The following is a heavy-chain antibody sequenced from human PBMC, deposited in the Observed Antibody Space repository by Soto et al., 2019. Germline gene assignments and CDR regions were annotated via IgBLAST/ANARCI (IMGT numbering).Heavy chain of an antibody. J-gene: IGHJ5*02. CDR1: GFTFSSYA. CDR3: AILGNSNNCNYDWFYP. V-gene: IGHV3-23*01. Sequence: PGGSLRLPWAASGFTFSSYAMSWGRQAPGKGLEWVSAISGSGGSTYYADSVKGRFTISRDNSKNTLYLQMNSLRAEDTAVYYCAILGNSNNCNYDWFYPWSRGTLVTVSS. CDR2: ISGSGGST. D-gene: IGHD1-7*01.